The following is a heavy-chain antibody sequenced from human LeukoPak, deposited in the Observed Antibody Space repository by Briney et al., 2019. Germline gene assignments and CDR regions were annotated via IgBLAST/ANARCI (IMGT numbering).Heavy chain of an antibody. CDR3: ARVFWSGYYDSYALDY. V-gene: IGHV4-59*01. J-gene: IGHJ4*02. D-gene: IGHD3-3*01. CDR1: GGSISSYY. Sequence: SETLSLTCTVSGGSISSYYWSWIRQPPGKGLEWIGYIYYSGSTNYNPSLKSRVTISVDTSKNQFSLKLSSVTAADTAVYYCARVFWSGYYDSYALDYWGQGTLVTVSS. CDR2: IYYSGST.